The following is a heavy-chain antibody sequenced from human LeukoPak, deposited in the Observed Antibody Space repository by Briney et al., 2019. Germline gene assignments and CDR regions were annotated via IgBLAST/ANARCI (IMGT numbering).Heavy chain of an antibody. D-gene: IGHD3-9*01. CDR3: AKAFFDWLLQDY. CDR2: ISPSGDIT. Sequence: GGSLRLSCAASGFIFSSHGMNWVRQAPGKGLEWVSGISPSGDITYYADSVKGRFTISRDNSKNTLYLQMNSLRAEDTAVYYCAKAFFDWLLQDYWGQGTLVTVSS. V-gene: IGHV3-23*01. CDR1: GFIFSSHG. J-gene: IGHJ4*02.